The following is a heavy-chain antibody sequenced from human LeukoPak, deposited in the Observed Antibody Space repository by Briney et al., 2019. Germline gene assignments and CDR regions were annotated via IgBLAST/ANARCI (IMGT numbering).Heavy chain of an antibody. J-gene: IGHJ6*02. CDR1: GVTFSSYA. Sequence: GGSLRLSCAASGVTFSSYAMSWVRQAPGKGLEWVSAISGSGGSTYYADSVKGRFTISSDTSNHAPYLPMNSLRAHDTAVYYCAKSSSYRHYYGMDVWRQGTTVTVPS. CDR3: AKSSSYRHYYGMDV. V-gene: IGHV3-23*01. D-gene: IGHD3-16*02. CDR2: ISGSGGST.